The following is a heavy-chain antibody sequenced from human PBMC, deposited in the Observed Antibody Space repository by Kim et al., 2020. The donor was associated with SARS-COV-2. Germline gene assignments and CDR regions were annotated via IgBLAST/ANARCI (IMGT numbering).Heavy chain of an antibody. V-gene: IGHV4-39*02. CDR2: IYYSGST. Sequence: SETLSLTCTVSGGSISSSSYYWGWIRQPPGKGLEWIGSIYYSGSTYYNPSLKSRVTISVDTSKNQFSLKLSSVTAADTAVYYCARERLLWFGELYYYYYYSMDVWGQGTTVTVSS. J-gene: IGHJ6*02. CDR1: GGSISSSSYY. D-gene: IGHD3-10*01. CDR3: ARERLLWFGELYYYYYYSMDV.